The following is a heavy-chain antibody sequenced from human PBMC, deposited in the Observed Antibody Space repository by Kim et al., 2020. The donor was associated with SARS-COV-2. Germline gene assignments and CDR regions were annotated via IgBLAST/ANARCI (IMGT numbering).Heavy chain of an antibody. CDR3: ARSYGDYLVDYYYYMDV. J-gene: IGHJ6*03. CDR2: INHSGST. Sequence: SETLSLTCAVYGGSFSGYYWSWIRQPPGKGLEWIGEINHSGSTNYNPSLKSRVTISVDTSKNQFSLKLSSVTAADTAVYYCARSYGDYLVDYYYYMDVWGKATTVTVSS. V-gene: IGHV4-34*01. CDR1: GGSFSGYY. D-gene: IGHD4-17*01.